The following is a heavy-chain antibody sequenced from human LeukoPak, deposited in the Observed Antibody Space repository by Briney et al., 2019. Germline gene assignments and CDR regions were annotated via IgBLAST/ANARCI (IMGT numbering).Heavy chain of an antibody. CDR3: AKSDYYDSSGHPSSFEY. V-gene: IGHV3-23*01. D-gene: IGHD3-22*01. J-gene: IGHJ4*02. CDR2: VSGSGGTT. Sequence: GGSLRLSCAASGFPFSSYAMSWVRQAPGRALEWVSAVSGSGGTTFYADSVKGRFTISRDNSKNTLYLQMNSLRAEDTAAYYCAKSDYYDSSGHPSSFEYWGQGTLVTVSS. CDR1: GFPFSSYA.